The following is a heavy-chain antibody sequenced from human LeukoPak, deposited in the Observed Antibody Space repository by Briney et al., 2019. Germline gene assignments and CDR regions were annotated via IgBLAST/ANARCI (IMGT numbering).Heavy chain of an antibody. CDR1: GFTFSSYE. Sequence: GGSLRLSCAASGFTFSSYEMNWVRQAPGKGLEWVSYISSSGSTIYYADSVKGRFTISRDNAKNSLYLQMNSLRAEDTAVYYCARVAGYSSGWYAQDNWFDPWGQGTLVTVSS. CDR3: ARVAGYSSGWYAQDNWFDP. CDR2: ISSSGSTI. V-gene: IGHV3-48*03. D-gene: IGHD6-19*01. J-gene: IGHJ5*02.